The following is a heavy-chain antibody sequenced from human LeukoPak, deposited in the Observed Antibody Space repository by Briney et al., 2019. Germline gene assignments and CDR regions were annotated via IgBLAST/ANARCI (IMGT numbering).Heavy chain of an antibody. V-gene: IGHV4-34*01. CDR3: ARIGYSSSSLFDY. J-gene: IGHJ4*02. CDR1: GGSFSGYY. Sequence: PSETLSLTCAVYGGSFSGYYWSWIRQPPGKGLEWIGYIHYSGSTYYNPSLKSRVTISVDTSKNQFSLKLSSVTAADTAVYYCARIGYSSSSLFDYWGQGTLVTVSS. CDR2: IHYSGST. D-gene: IGHD6-6*01.